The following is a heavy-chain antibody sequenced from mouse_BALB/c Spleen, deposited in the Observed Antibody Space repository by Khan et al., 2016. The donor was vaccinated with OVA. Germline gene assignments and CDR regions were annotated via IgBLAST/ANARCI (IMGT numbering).Heavy chain of an antibody. CDR3: TKHGDDAWFTY. CDR2: VDPFSAVT. CDR1: GYSLTSYY. Sequence: VQLQQSGPELMKPGASVKISCKASGYSLTSYYIHWVMQSRGQSLEWIGYVDPFSAVTTYNQKFKGKATLTVDKSSSTAYIHLSNLTSEDSAVYYCTKHGDDAWFTYWGQGTLVTVSA. V-gene: IGHV1S135*01. J-gene: IGHJ3*01. D-gene: IGHD2-2*01.